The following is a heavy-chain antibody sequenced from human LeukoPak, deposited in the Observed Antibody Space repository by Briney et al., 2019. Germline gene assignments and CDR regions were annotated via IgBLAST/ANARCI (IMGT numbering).Heavy chain of an antibody. CDR3: ARHVTVTYDAFDL. V-gene: IGHV4-59*08. D-gene: IGHD4-11*01. J-gene: IGHJ3*01. CDR2: VYYKGDT. CDR1: GGSTTGYF. Sequence: SEALSLTCSVSGGSTTGYFWTWIRQPPGKGPEWIGYVYYKGDTSYSPSLDSRVSISVDTSKKQFSLKLNSVTAADTAMYYCARHVTVTYDAFDLWGQGTMVTVSS.